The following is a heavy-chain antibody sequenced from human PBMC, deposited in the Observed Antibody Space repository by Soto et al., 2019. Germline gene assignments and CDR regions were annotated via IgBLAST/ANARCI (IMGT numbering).Heavy chain of an antibody. CDR1: GDKFSSNW. CDR2: IHPGDSNI. V-gene: IGHV5-51*01. Sequence: ESLKISYKGSGDKFSSNWIGWVRQMPGKGLEWMGIIHPGDSNIRYSPSFQGQVTISADKSISTAYLQWSSLKASDTAMYYCAKWPVGAFRNWFDPWGQGTLVTVSS. CDR3: AKWPVGAFRNWFDP. J-gene: IGHJ5*02. D-gene: IGHD1-26*01.